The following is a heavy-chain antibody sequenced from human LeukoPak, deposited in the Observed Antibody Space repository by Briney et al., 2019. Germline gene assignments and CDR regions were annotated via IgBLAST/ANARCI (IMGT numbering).Heavy chain of an antibody. CDR2: ISGSGGST. Sequence: GGSLRLSCAASGFTFSSYSMSWVRQAPGKGLEWVSSISGSGGSTYHADSVKGRFTISRDNSKNTLYLQMNSLRAEDTAVYYCAKGSGVVVAGTRGYFDYWGQGTLVTVSS. D-gene: IGHD2-15*01. CDR1: GFTFSSYS. J-gene: IGHJ4*02. V-gene: IGHV3-23*01. CDR3: AKGSGVVVAGTRGYFDY.